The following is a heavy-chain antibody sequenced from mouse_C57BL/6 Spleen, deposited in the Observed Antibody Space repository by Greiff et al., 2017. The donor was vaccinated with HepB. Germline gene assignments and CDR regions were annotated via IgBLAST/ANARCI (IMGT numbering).Heavy chain of an antibody. V-gene: IGHV6-3*01. CDR2: IRLKSDNYAT. Sequence: VQLKESGGGLVQPGGSMKLSCVASGFTFSNYWMNWVRQSPEKGLEWVAQIRLKSDNYATHYAESVKGRFTISRDDSKSSVYLQMNNLRAEDTGIYYCTGGFYYYYGSPDWFAYWGQGTLVTVSA. CDR3: TGGFYYYYGSPDWFAY. J-gene: IGHJ3*01. D-gene: IGHD1-1*01. CDR1: GFTFSNYW.